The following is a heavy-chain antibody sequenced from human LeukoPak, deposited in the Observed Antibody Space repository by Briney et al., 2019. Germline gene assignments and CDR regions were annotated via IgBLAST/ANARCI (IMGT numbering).Heavy chain of an antibody. V-gene: IGHV4-59*01. Sequence: SETLSLTCSVSGGSISPYYWSWIRQPPGKGLEWIGYIFYSGITTYNPSLKSRVTISPDSSKNQFFLRLTSVTAADTAMYYCARAETLAAIYFDFWGQGSLVTVSS. CDR1: GGSISPYY. J-gene: IGHJ4*02. D-gene: IGHD6-25*01. CDR2: IFYSGIT. CDR3: ARAETLAAIYFDF.